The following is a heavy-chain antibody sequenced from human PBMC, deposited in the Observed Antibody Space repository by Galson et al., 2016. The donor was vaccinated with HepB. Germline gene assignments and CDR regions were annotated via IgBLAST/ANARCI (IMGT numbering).Heavy chain of an antibody. CDR1: GSSFSHYW. CDR3: ARRDYFVSGTSKTSELWQA. CDR2: IYPGDSET. V-gene: IGHV5-51*01. Sequence: QSGAEVKKPGESLKISCQGSGSSFSHYWIAWVRQMPGKGPEWMGVIYPGDSETRYSPSFEGQVTISADRSISTAYLQWSSLKASDTAIYFCARRDYFVSGTSKTSELWQAWGQGTLVTVSS. J-gene: IGHJ1*01. D-gene: IGHD3-10*01.